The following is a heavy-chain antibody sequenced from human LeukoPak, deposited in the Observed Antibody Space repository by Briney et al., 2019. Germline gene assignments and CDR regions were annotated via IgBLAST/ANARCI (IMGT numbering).Heavy chain of an antibody. J-gene: IGHJ4*02. V-gene: IGHV3-30-3*01. CDR3: ATDSQRPKYYDFWSGPRDH. CDR1: GFTFSNYT. Sequence: GGSLRLSCAASGFTFSNYTVHWVRQAPGKGLEWVAVISHDGRNKFFADSVRGRFSISRDNSKKTLYLQMNSLRAEDTAVYYCATDSQRPKYYDFWSGPRDHWGQGTLVTVSS. CDR2: ISHDGRNK. D-gene: IGHD3-3*01.